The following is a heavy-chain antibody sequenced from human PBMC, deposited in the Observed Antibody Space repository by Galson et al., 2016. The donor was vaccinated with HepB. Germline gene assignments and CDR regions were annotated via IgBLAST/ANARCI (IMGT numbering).Heavy chain of an antibody. V-gene: IGHV1-69*13. CDR3: ASGHSGWMEGDYYYGMDV. D-gene: IGHD6-19*01. Sequence: SVKLSCTGSGVDLSNHAISWVRQAPGQGLEWMGGIIPSLGTAHYAHKFQGRVTITADESRRAAHMELSSLRSDDTAVYYCASGHSGWMEGDYYYGMDVWGQGTTVTVSS. CDR2: IIPSLGTA. CDR1: GVDLSNHA. J-gene: IGHJ6*02.